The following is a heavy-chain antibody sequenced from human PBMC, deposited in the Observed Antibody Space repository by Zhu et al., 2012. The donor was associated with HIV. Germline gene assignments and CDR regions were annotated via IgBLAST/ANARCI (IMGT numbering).Heavy chain of an antibody. D-gene: IGHD3-22*01. CDR1: GYSMRSGYY. V-gene: IGHV4-38-2*02. J-gene: IGHJ3*01. CDR3: ARGGYYYNSLGAFDL. Sequence: QVQLQESGPGSVKPSKTLSLICSISGYSMRSGYYWGWIRQSPGKDLEWIGSIYHSGTTYYNPSLRSRVTILVDTSEKEFSLKLTSVTAADTAVYYCARGGYYYNSLGAFDLWGQGDNGHRFF. CDR2: IYHSGTT.